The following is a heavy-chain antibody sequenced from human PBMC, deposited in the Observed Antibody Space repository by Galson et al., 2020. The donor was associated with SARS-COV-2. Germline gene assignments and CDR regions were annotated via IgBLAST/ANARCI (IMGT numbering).Heavy chain of an antibody. J-gene: IGHJ4*02. Sequence: ETSEPLSVTCTVSGGSIRSYYWSWIRQSPGNGLEWNGYIYYIWGTEYNLPLKSRVTILVDTSKNQVSLKLTSVTAADTAMYYCATSFSSGWYAFDYWGQGTLVTVSS. CDR3: ATSFSSGWYAFDY. D-gene: IGHD6-19*01. CDR2: IYYIWGT. V-gene: IGHV4-59*01. CDR1: GGSIRSYY.